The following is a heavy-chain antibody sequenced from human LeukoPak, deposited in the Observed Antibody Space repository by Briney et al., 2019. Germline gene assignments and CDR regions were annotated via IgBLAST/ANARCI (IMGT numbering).Heavy chain of an antibody. V-gene: IGHV1-2*06. CDR3: ARGTVLSPPMTTVTTVDY. CDR1: GYTFTGYY. J-gene: IGHJ4*02. CDR2: INPNSGGT. D-gene: IGHD4-11*01. Sequence: ASVKVSCKASGYTFTGYYMHWVRQAPGQGLEWMGRINPNSGGTNYAQKFQGRVTMTTDTSTSTAYMELRSLRSDDTAVYYCARGTVLSPPMTTVTTVDYWGQGTLVTVSS.